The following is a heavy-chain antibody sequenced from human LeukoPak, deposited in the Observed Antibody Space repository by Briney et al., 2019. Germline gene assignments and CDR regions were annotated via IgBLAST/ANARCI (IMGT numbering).Heavy chain of an antibody. J-gene: IGHJ4*02. V-gene: IGHV3-7*01. CDR3: VRGRGSYFLDY. CDR1: GFTFSNYW. Sequence: GGSLTLSCAASGFTFSNYWLSWVRQAPGKGLEWVANIKQDGSEKDYVDSVKGRFTISRDNAKNSLYLQMNSLRPEDTSVYYCVRGRGSYFLDYWGQGTLVTVSS. CDR2: IKQDGSEK. D-gene: IGHD1-26*01.